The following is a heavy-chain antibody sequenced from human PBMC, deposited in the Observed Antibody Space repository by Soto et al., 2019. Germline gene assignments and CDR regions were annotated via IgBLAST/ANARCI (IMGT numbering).Heavy chain of an antibody. Sequence: QVQLVESGGGVVQPGKSLRLSCAASGFTFSSYGIHWVRQAPGKGLEWLGDIWYDGGNKYYADSVKGRFTLSRDNSMNTAFLQMKSLRAEATAVYYCAREMDEIRHCSSPTCPVALDYWGQGSLVTVSS. J-gene: IGHJ4*02. CDR1: GFTFSSYG. CDR3: AREMDEIRHCSSPTCPVALDY. D-gene: IGHD2-2*01. CDR2: IWYDGGNK. V-gene: IGHV3-33*01.